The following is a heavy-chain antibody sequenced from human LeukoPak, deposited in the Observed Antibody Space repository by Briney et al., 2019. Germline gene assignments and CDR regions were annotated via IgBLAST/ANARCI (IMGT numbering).Heavy chain of an antibody. J-gene: IGHJ4*02. CDR2: IYYSGST. V-gene: IGHV4-39*07. CDR1: GGSLGSSSYY. Sequence: PSETLSLTCTVSGGSLGSSSYYWGWIRQPPGTGLEWIGSIYYSGSTYYNPSLKSRVTISVDTSKNQFSLKLSSVTAADTAVYYCARDLVGLAFFDYWGQGTLVTVSS. D-gene: IGHD3-3*02. CDR3: ARDLVGLAFFDY.